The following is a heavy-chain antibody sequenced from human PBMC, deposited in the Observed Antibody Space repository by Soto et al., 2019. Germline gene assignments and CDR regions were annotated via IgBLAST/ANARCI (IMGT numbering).Heavy chain of an antibody. CDR3: ASLCRHDAFDI. V-gene: IGHV3-72*01. Sequence: EVQLVESGGGLVQPGGSLRLSCAASGFTFSDHYMDWVRQAPGKGLEWVGRSRNKANSYTTEYAASVKGRLTISRDDSKNSLSLQMNSLKTENTAVYYCASLCRHDAFDIWGQGTMVTVSS. CDR1: GFTFSDHY. CDR2: SRNKANSYTT. J-gene: IGHJ3*02.